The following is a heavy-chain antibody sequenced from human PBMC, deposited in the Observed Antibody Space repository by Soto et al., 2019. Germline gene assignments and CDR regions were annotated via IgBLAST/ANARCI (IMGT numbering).Heavy chain of an antibody. CDR1: GFTFSSYG. J-gene: IGHJ4*02. Sequence: QVQLVESGGGGVQPGKSLRLSCAASGFTFSSYGMHWVRQAPGKGLECVAVIWFDGSNNYYADSVKGRFTISRDDSKQKLYLQMKSLRAENTAVYYCERDRHKFLVRGGVYYWGQGAPVTVSS. V-gene: IGHV3-33*01. D-gene: IGHD3-16*01. CDR2: IWFDGSNN. CDR3: ERDRHKFLVRGGVYY.